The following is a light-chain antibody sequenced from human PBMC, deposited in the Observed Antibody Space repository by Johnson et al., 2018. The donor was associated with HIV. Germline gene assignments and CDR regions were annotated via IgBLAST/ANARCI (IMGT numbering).Light chain of an antibody. J-gene: IGLJ1*01. CDR2: DNN. V-gene: IGLV1-51*01. Sequence: QSVLTQPPSVSAAPGQKVTISCSGSSSNIGNNYVSWYQQIPGTAPKLLIYDNNKRPSGIPDRFSGSKSGPSASLAIRGLQAEAEGDYYCGTWDSSLSSEVFGTGTKVTVL. CDR3: GTWDSSLSSEV. CDR1: SSNIGNNY.